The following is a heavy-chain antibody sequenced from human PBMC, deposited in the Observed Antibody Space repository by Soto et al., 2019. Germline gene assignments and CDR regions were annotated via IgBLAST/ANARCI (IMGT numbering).Heavy chain of an antibody. J-gene: IGHJ4*02. D-gene: IGHD3-22*01. CDR2: IIPIFGTA. CDR1: GFTFTSSA. Sequence: SVKVSCKASGFTFTSSAVQWVRQARGQRLEWIGWIIPIFGTANYAQKFQGRVTNTADESTSTAYMELSSLRSEDTAVYYCARVPYDSSGYYLSGDYWGQGTLVTVSS. V-gene: IGHV1-69*13. CDR3: ARVPYDSSGYYLSGDY.